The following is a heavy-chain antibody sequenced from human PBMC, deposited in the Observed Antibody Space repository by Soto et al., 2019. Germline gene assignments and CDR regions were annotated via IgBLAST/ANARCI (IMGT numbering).Heavy chain of an antibody. V-gene: IGHV3-30*18. CDR2: ISYDGSNK. CDR1: GFTFSSYG. J-gene: IGHJ6*02. D-gene: IGHD3-9*01. CDR3: AKDIPILSEDYYYGMDV. Sequence: QVQLVESGGGVVQPGRSLRLSCAASGFTFSSYGMHWVRQAPGKGLEWVAVISYDGSNKYYADSVKGRFTISRDNSKNXXYLQMNSLRAEDTAVYYCAKDIPILSEDYYYGMDVWGQGTTVTVSS.